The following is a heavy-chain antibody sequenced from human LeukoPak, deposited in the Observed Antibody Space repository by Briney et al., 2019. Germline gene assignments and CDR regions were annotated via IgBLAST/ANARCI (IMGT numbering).Heavy chain of an antibody. V-gene: IGHV4-4*02. CDR3: ARAGGVKTAALDLDY. CDR1: GGSISSSNW. Sequence: SETLSLTCAVSGGSISSSNWWSWVRPPPGKGLEWIGEIYHSGSTNYNPSLKSRVTISVDRSKNQFSLKLSSVTAADTAVYYCARAGGVKTAALDLDYWGQGTLVTVSS. J-gene: IGHJ4*02. CDR2: IYHSGST. D-gene: IGHD6-25*01.